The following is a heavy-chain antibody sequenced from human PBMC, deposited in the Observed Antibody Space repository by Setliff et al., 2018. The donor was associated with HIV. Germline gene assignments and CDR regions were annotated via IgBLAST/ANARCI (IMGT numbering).Heavy chain of an antibody. CDR2: IKADGSEK. CDR1: GLTLKTAW. Sequence: GGSLRLSCVASGLTLKTAWMGWIRQVPGKGLEWVANIKADGSEKYYMNSVKGRFTISRDNAENSLYLQMNSLRADDTAVYFCARGLDYWGQGTLVTVSS. J-gene: IGHJ4*02. V-gene: IGHV3-7*01. CDR3: ARGLDY.